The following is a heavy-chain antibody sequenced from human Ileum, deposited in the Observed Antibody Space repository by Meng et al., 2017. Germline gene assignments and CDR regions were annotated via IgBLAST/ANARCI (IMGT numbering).Heavy chain of an antibody. D-gene: IGHD2-15*01. CDR2: VYRSGST. CDR1: GYSINSGYY. V-gene: IGHV4-38-2*01. CDR3: TTYPRGVVVVVATAYFDY. J-gene: IGHJ4*02. Sequence: SETLSLTCAVSGYSINSGYYWGWIRQPPGKGLEWIGSVYRSGSTSYNPSLESRITISVDTSNNQFSLKLTSLTAADTAVYYCTTYPRGVVVVVATAYFDYWGQGTLVTVSS.